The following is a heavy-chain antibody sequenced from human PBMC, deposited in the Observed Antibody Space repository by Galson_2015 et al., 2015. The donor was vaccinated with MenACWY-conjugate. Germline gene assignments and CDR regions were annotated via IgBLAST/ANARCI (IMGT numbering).Heavy chain of an antibody. D-gene: IGHD2-15*01. CDR1: GFTFSNYA. J-gene: IGHJ4*02. V-gene: IGHV3-23*01. Sequence: SLRLSCAASGFTFSNYAMTWVRQAPGQGLEWISGISNSGSSTYYADYVKGRFTISRENSKNTLYIQMNSLRAEDTAVYYCAKVEVRTPLSGLDNWGQGTLVTVSS. CDR2: ISNSGSST. CDR3: AKVEVRTPLSGLDN.